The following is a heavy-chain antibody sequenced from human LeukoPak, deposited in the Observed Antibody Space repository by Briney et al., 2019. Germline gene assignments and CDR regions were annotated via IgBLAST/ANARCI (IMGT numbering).Heavy chain of an antibody. CDR1: GFTFRIYA. J-gene: IGHJ6*02. CDR3: ARRGSEWNSYFYPMDV. V-gene: IGHV3-23*01. D-gene: IGHD3-3*01. Sequence: GSSLRLSCVASGFTFRIYAMSWVRQAPGKGLEWVSGISGSDASTFYADSVMGRFTISRDNSMNTLYLQMNNVRAEDAAIYFCARRGSEWNSYFYPMDVWGQGTTVTVSS. CDR2: ISGSDAST.